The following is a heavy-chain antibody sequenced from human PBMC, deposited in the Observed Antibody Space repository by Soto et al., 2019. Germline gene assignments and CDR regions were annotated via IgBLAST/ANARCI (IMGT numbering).Heavy chain of an antibody. CDR3: ARGGVFFFAAPTNPSDY. D-gene: IGHD3-10*01. Sequence: QVQLVQSGAEVKKPGASVKVSCKASGYTFTSYDINWVRQATGQGLEWVGWMNPNSGNTGYAKKFQGRATMTRTTSTRTAYMELSSLRSEDTALYYCARGGVFFFAAPTNPSDYWGQGTLVTVSS. V-gene: IGHV1-8*01. CDR1: GYTFTSYD. J-gene: IGHJ4*02. CDR2: MNPNSGNT.